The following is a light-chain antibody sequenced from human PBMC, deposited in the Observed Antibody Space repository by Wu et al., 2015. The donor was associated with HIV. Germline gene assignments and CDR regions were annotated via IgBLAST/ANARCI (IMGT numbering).Light chain of an antibody. CDR1: QSVRSN. V-gene: IGKV3-15*01. J-gene: IGKJ1*01. CDR3: QQYNNWPRT. Sequence: EIVMMQSPATLSVSPGQRVTLSCRASQSVRSNLAWYQQKPGQAPRLLIYDTSTRATGIPVRFSGSGSGTEFTLTISSLQSEDFAVYYCQQYNNWPRTFGQGTKVEVK. CDR2: DTS.